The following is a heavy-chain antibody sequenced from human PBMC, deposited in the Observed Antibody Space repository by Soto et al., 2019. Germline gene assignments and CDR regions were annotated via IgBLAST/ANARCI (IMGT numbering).Heavy chain of an antibody. CDR1: GFTFNNYA. Sequence: EVQLLESGGGLVQPGGSLRLSCAASGFTFNNYAMTWVRQAPGKGLEWVSAISGGGDTTSYADSVKGRFTVSRDGSKNTLYLPMSSLRAEDTALYYCAKGRGGSGSLTPRVDFWGQGTLVTVSS. V-gene: IGHV3-23*01. D-gene: IGHD3-10*01. CDR2: ISGGGDTT. J-gene: IGHJ4*02. CDR3: AKGRGGSGSLTPRVDF.